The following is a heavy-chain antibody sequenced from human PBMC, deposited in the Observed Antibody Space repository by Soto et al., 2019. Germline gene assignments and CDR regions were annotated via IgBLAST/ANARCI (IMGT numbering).Heavy chain of an antibody. V-gene: IGHV3-23*01. CDR3: ANGCGGTCYSRIHY. J-gene: IGHJ4*02. Sequence: EVQLLESGGGLVQPGGSLRLSCAASGFTFSSYAMSWVRQAPGKGLEWVSGISDSGGSRYYADSVKGRFTISRDNSKNTLYLQMNSLRAEDTAVYYCANGCGGTCYSRIHYWGQGTLVTVSS. CDR2: ISDSGGSR. CDR1: GFTFSSYA. D-gene: IGHD2-15*01.